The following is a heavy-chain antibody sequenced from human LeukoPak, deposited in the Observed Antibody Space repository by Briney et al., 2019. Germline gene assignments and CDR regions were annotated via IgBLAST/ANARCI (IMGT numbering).Heavy chain of an antibody. CDR2: ISGSGGST. CDR3: AKEWEVITFGGVDY. J-gene: IGHJ4*02. Sequence: GGSLRLSCAASGFTFSSYAMSWVRQAPGKGLEWVSAISGSGGSTYYADSVKGRFTISRDNSKNTLYLQVNSLRAEDTAVYYCAKEWEVITFGGVDYWGQGTLVTVSS. CDR1: GFTFSSYA. D-gene: IGHD3-16*01. V-gene: IGHV3-23*01.